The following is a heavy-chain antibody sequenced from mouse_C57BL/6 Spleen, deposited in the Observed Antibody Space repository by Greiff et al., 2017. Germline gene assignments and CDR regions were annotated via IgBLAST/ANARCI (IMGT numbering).Heavy chain of an antibody. J-gene: IGHJ4*01. CDR3: TTGDYGSSYEYYAMDY. CDR1: GFNIKDYY. V-gene: IGHV14-1*01. D-gene: IGHD1-1*01. CDR2: IDPEDGDT. Sequence: VQLQQSGAELVRPGASVKLSCTASGFNIKDYYMHWVKQRPEQGLEWIGRIDPEDGDTEYAPKFQGKATMTADTSSNTAYLHLSSLTSEDTAVYYCTTGDYGSSYEYYAMDYWGQGTSVTVSS.